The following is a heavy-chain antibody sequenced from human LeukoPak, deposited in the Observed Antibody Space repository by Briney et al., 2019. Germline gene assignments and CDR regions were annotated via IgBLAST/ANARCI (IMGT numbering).Heavy chain of an antibody. CDR1: GGSISSYY. Sequence: SETLSLTCTVPGGSISSYYWSWIRQPPGKGLEWIGYIYYSGSTNYNPSLKSRVTISVDRSKNQFSLKLSSVTAADTAVYYCARGSIAAAGTDPFDYWGQGTLVTVSS. D-gene: IGHD6-13*01. V-gene: IGHV4-59*12. CDR3: ARGSIAAAGTDPFDY. CDR2: IYYSGST. J-gene: IGHJ4*02.